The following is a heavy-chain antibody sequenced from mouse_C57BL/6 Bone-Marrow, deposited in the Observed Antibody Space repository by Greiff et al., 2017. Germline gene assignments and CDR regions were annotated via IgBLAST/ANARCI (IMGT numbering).Heavy chain of an antibody. V-gene: IGHV2-3*01. J-gene: IGHJ3*01. D-gene: IGHD1-1*01. CDR3: ASSTVPPAWFAY. CDR2: IWGDGST. CDR1: GFSLTSYG. Sequence: VKVVESGPGLVAPSQSLSITCTVSGFSLTSYGVSWVRQPPGKGLEWLGVIWGDGSTNYHSALISRLSISKDNSKSQDFLKLNSLQTDDTATYYCASSTVPPAWFAYWGQGTLVTVSA.